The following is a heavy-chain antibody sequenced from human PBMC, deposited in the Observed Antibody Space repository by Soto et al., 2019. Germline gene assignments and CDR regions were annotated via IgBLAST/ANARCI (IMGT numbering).Heavy chain of an antibody. CDR3: ARSIAVAYNWFDP. CDR2: IYHSGNT. Sequence: SETLSLTCTVTGGSISTYYWSWIRQPPGKGLEWIGDIYHSGNTNYNPSLKSRVTISVDRSTNQFSLKLSSVTAADTAVYYCARSIAVAYNWFDPWGQGTLVTVSS. CDR1: GGSISTYY. J-gene: IGHJ5*02. D-gene: IGHD6-19*01. V-gene: IGHV4-59*12.